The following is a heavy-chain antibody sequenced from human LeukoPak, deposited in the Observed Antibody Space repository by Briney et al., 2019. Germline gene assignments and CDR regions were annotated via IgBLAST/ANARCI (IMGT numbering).Heavy chain of an antibody. CDR1: GGSISSGDYY. J-gene: IGHJ3*02. V-gene: IGHV4-30-4*08. CDR3: ARVAPLYSSGWYGPFDI. CDR2: IYYSGST. Sequence: PSQTLSLTCTVSGGSISSGDYYWSWIRQPPGKGLEWIGYIYYSGSTYYNPSLKSRVTISVDPSKNQFSLKLSSVTAADTAVYYCARVAPLYSSGWYGPFDIWGQGTMVTVSS. D-gene: IGHD6-19*01.